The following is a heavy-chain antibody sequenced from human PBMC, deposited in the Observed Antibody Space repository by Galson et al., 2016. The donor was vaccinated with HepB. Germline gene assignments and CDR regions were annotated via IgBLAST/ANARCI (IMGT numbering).Heavy chain of an antibody. D-gene: IGHD3-22*01. V-gene: IGHV4-39*01. J-gene: IGHJ2*01. CDR1: GGSISSSSYY. CDR3: ARHVGYYYSYWYFDL. CDR2: TYYSGST. Sequence: ETLSLTCTVSGGSISSSSYYWGWIRQPPGKGLEWIGSTYYSGSTYYNPSLKSRVTISVDTSKNQFSLKLSSVTAADTAVYYCARHVGYYYSYWYFDLWGRGTLVTVSS.